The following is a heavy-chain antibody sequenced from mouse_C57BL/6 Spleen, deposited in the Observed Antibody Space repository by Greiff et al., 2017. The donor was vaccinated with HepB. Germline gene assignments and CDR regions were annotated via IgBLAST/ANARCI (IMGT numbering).Heavy chain of an antibody. V-gene: IGHV1-66*01. CDR3: ARSDPYCSNWCAY. CDR2: IYPGSGNT. J-gene: IGHJ3*01. CDR1: GYSFTSYY. D-gene: IGHD2-5*01. Sequence: VQLQQSGPELVKPGASVKISCKASGYSFTSYYIHWVKQRPGQGLEWIGWIYPGSGNTKYNEKFKGKATLTADKTASTAYMQLSSLTSEDSAVYYCARSDPYCSNWCAYWGQGTLVTVSA.